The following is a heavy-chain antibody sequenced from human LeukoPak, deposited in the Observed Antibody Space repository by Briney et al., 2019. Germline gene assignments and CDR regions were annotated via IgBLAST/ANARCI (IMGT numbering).Heavy chain of an antibody. D-gene: IGHD1-26*01. CDR3: ARDLRLYSGSSDYFDY. CDR1: GYTFTDNY. V-gene: IGHV1-2*02. CDR2: INPNSGGT. Sequence: ASVKVSCKASGYTFTDNYMHWVRQAPGQGLEWMGWINPNSGGTNYAQKFQGRVTMTRDTSISTAYMELSRLRSDDTAMYYCARDLRLYSGSSDYFDYWGQGTLATVSS. J-gene: IGHJ4*02.